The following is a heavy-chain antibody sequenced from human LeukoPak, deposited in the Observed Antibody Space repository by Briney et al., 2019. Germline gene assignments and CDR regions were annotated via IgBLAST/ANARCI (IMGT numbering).Heavy chain of an antibody. CDR3: ARDKRIVVVPAAIVRWFDP. Sequence: SETLSLTCTVSGGSISSSSHYWGWIRQPPGKGLEWIGSIYYSGSTYYNPSLKSRVTISVDTSKNQFSLKLSSVTAADTAVYYCARDKRIVVVPAAIVRWFDPWGQGTLVTVSS. D-gene: IGHD2-2*02. J-gene: IGHJ5*02. CDR1: GGSISSSSHY. V-gene: IGHV4-39*01. CDR2: IYYSGST.